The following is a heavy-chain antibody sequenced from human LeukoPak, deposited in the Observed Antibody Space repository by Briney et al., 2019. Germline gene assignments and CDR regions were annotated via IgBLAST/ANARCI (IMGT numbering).Heavy chain of an antibody. Sequence: GASVKVSCKASGYTFPSYFMHWVRQAPGQGLEWMGIINPTGGSTTYAQKFQGRVTMTRDTSTSTVYMELSSLRSDDTAVYYCARGGWELFDYWGQGTLVTVSS. V-gene: IGHV1-46*01. D-gene: IGHD1-26*01. CDR3: ARGGWELFDY. J-gene: IGHJ4*02. CDR1: GYTFPSYF. CDR2: INPTGGST.